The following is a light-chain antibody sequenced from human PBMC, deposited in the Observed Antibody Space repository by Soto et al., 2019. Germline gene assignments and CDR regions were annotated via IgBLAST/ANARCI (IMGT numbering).Light chain of an antibody. J-gene: IGLJ3*02. Sequence: QSVLTQPASVSGSPGQSITISCTGTSSDVGGYNYVSWYQQHPGKAPKLMISEVSDRPSGVSNRFSGSKSGNTASLTISGLQAEDEADYYCCSYAGSYTLVFGGGTKLTVL. CDR3: CSYAGSYTLV. CDR1: SSDVGGYNY. V-gene: IGLV2-14*01. CDR2: EVS.